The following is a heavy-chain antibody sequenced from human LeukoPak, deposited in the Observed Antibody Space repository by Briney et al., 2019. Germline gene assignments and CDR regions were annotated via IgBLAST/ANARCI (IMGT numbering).Heavy chain of an antibody. CDR2: ISSTSDYI. CDR1: GFTFSSYS. J-gene: IGHJ4*02. D-gene: IGHD6-13*01. V-gene: IGHV3-21*01. CDR3: ARGGIYSKGFDS. Sequence: GGSVKLSCAASGFTFSSYSMDWVRQAPGKGLEWVASISSTSDYIYYADSLKGRLAISRDNAKNSLYLQMNSLRAEDTAVYYCARGGIYSKGFDSWGQGNLVTVSS.